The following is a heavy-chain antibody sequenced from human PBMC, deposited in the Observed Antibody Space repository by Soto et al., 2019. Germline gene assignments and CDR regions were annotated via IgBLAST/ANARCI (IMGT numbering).Heavy chain of an antibody. V-gene: IGHV4-31*03. J-gene: IGHJ5*02. CDR3: ATDAGGWSQLLSACFDP. CDR1: GGSISSGGYY. D-gene: IGHD2-2*01. Sequence: QVQLQESGPGLVKPSQTLSLTCTVSGGSISSGGYYWSWIRQHPGKGLEWIGYIYYSGSAYYNPSLRHGVTISVYESKNQFSRRLGSVTAADTAVYYCATDAGGWSQLLSACFDPWGQGTLVTVSS. CDR2: IYYSGSA.